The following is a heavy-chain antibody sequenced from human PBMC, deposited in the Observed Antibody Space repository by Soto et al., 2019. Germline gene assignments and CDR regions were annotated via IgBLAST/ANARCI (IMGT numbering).Heavy chain of an antibody. CDR3: ARVRYCSSTSCYIEFYYYYGMDV. J-gene: IGHJ6*02. V-gene: IGHV3-7*01. D-gene: IGHD2-2*02. CDR1: GFTFSSYR. CDR2: IKQDGSEK. Sequence: GGSLRLSCAASGFTFSSYRMSWVRQAPGKGLEWVANIKQDGSEKYYVDSVKGRFTISRDNAKNSLYLQMNSLRAEDTAVYYCARVRYCSSTSCYIEFYYYYGMDVWGQGTTVTVSS.